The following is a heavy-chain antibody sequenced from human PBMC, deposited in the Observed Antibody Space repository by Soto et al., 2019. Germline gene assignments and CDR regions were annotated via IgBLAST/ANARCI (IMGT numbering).Heavy chain of an antibody. V-gene: IGHV3-30*03. CDR1: GFTFSSYG. Sequence: GGSLRLSCAASGFTFSSYGMHWVRQAPGKGLEWVAVISYDGSNKYYADSVKGRFTISRDNSKNTLYLQMNSLRSDDTAVYYCARDVVAATGGGAFEIWGQGTMVTVSS. J-gene: IGHJ3*02. CDR2: ISYDGSNK. D-gene: IGHD2-15*01. CDR3: ARDVVAATGGGAFEI.